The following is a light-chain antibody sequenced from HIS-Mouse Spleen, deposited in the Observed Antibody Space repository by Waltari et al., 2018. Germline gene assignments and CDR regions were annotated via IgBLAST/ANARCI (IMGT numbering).Light chain of an antibody. V-gene: IGLV2-14*03. CDR2: DVS. J-gene: IGLJ2*01. CDR1: SSDVGGYNY. Sequence: QSALTQPASVSGSPGQSITISCTGTSSDVGGYNYVSWYQQHPGKAPKLMIYDVSNRTSGVSNRFPGSKSGNTATLTISGTQAMDEADYYCQAWDSSTGVVFGGGTKLTVL. CDR3: QAWDSSTGVV.